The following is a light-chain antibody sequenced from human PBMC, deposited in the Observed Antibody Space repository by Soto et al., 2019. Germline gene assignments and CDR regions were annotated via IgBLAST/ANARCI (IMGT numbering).Light chain of an antibody. CDR2: EVS. CDR1: RSDVGGYNY. J-gene: IGLJ3*02. Sequence: QSALTQPASVSGSPGQSITISCTGTRSDVGGYNYVSWYQQHPGKAPKFMIYEVSNRPSGVSNRFSGSKSGNTASLTISGLQAEDEADYYCSSYTSSSTWVFGGGTKLTFL. V-gene: IGLV2-14*01. CDR3: SSYTSSSTWV.